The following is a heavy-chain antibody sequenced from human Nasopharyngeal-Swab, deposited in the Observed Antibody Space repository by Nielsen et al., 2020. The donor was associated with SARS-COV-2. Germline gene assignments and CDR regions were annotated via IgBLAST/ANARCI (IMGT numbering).Heavy chain of an antibody. CDR2: IYHSGST. V-gene: IGHV4-4*02. CDR1: GGSISSSNW. CDR3: ARGEEYQPLTDHPRNQIDY. J-gene: IGHJ4*02. Sequence: SETLSLTCAVSGGSISSSNWWSWVRQPPGKGLEWIGEIYHSGSTNYNPSLKSRVTISVDTSKNQFSLKLSSVTAADTAVYYCARGEEYQPLTDHPRNQIDYWGQGTLVTVSS. D-gene: IGHD2-2*01.